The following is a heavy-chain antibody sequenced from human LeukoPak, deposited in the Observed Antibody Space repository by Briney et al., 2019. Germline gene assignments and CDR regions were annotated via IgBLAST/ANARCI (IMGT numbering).Heavy chain of an antibody. J-gene: IGHJ4*02. V-gene: IGHV5-51*01. Sequence: GESLKISCKGSGYSFSSYWIGWVRQMPGKGLEWMGIVFPGDSDTRYSPSFQGQVTISADKSISTAYLQWSSLKASDTAMYYCARQLLSSGIDYWGQGTLVTVSS. D-gene: IGHD2-21*02. CDR3: ARQLLSSGIDY. CDR1: GYSFSSYW. CDR2: VFPGDSDT.